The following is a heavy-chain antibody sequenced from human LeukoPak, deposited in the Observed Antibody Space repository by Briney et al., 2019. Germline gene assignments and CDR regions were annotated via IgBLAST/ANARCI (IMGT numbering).Heavy chain of an antibody. Sequence: KSSETLSLTCAVYGGSFSGYYWSWIRQPPGKGLEWIGEINHSGSTNYNPSLKSRVTISVDTSKNQFSLKLSSVTAADTAVYYCARQNGSGSYHFDYWGQGTLVTVSS. CDR3: ARQNGSGSYHFDY. CDR2: INHSGST. V-gene: IGHV4-34*01. CDR1: GGSFSGYY. D-gene: IGHD3-10*01. J-gene: IGHJ4*02.